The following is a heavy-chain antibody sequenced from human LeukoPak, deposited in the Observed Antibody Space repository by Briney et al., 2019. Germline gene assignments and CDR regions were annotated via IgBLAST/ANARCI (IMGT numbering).Heavy chain of an antibody. D-gene: IGHD6-6*01. CDR1: GFTFSSYA. V-gene: IGHV3-23*01. CDR3: AKEGGRIAARPFDY. CDR2: ISGTGGST. Sequence: GGSLRLSCAASGFTFSSYAMSWVRQTPGKGLEWVSGISGTGGSTYYADSVKGRFTISRDNSKNTVSLQMNSLRAEDTAVYYCAKEGGRIAARPFDYWGQGTLVTVSS. J-gene: IGHJ4*02.